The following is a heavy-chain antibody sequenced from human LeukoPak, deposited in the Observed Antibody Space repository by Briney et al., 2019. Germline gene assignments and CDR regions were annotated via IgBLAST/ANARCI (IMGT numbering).Heavy chain of an antibody. CDR3: AKARGY. J-gene: IGHJ4*02. CDR1: GLTFSTYG. Sequence: GGSLRLSCAASGLTFSTYGMTWVRLVPGKGLEWVSGISGSGDTTYYADSVKGRFTISRDNSKSTLFLQMNSLRVEDTAVYYCAKARGYWGQGTLVTVSS. D-gene: IGHD6-6*01. CDR2: ISGSGDTT. V-gene: IGHV3-23*01.